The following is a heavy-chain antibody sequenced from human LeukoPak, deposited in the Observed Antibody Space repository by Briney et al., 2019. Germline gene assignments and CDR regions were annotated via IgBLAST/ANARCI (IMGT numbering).Heavy chain of an antibody. J-gene: IGHJ4*02. D-gene: IGHD3-10*01. V-gene: IGHV3-23*01. Sequence: GGSLRLSCAASGFTFSTYAMSWVRQAPGKGQEWVSAISGSGGRTYYADSVKGRFTISRDNSKNTLYLQMNSLRAEDTAVYYCAKEKESSGYFDYWGQGTLVTVSS. CDR3: AKEKESSGYFDY. CDR2: ISGSGGRT. CDR1: GFTFSTYA.